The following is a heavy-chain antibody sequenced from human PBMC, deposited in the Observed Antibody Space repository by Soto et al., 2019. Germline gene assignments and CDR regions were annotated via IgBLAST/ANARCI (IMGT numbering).Heavy chain of an antibody. CDR1: GFTFSDYY. V-gene: IGHV3-11*06. J-gene: IGHJ6*02. Sequence: PGGSLRLSCAASGFTFSDYYMSWIRQAPGKGLEWVSYISSSSSYTNYADSVKGRFTISRDNAKNSLYLQMNSLRAEDTAVYYCARDHPIYYDFLSYYYGMDVWGQGTKVTVSS. CDR2: ISSSSSYT. CDR3: ARDHPIYYDFLSYYYGMDV. D-gene: IGHD3-3*01.